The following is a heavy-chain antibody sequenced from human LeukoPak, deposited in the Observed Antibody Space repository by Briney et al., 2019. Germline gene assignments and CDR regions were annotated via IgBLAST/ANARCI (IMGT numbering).Heavy chain of an antibody. V-gene: IGHV3-23*01. CDR1: GFTFSSYA. J-gene: IGHJ4*02. CDR2: ISGSGGST. D-gene: IGHD3-10*01. Sequence: GGSLRLSCAASGFTFSSYAMSWVRQAPGKGLEWVSIISGSGGSTYYADSVKGRLTISRDNSKNTLYLQMNSLRAEDTAVYYCAKDRYYYGSGSYGSFDYWGQGTLVTVSS. CDR3: AKDRYYYGSGSYGSFDY.